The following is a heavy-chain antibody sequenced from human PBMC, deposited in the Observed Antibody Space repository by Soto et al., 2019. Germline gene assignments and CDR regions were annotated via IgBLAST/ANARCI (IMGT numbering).Heavy chain of an antibody. CDR3: ARIWRTPCYYYGMDV. Sequence: EVQLVESGGGLVKHGGSLRLSCAASGFTFSSYSMNWVRQAPGKGLEWVSSISSSSSYIYYADSVKGRCTISRDNAKNSLYLQMNSLRAEDTAVYYCARIWRTPCYYYGMDVWGQGTTVTVSS. CDR1: GFTFSSYS. V-gene: IGHV3-21*01. D-gene: IGHD3-10*01. J-gene: IGHJ6*02. CDR2: ISSSSSYI.